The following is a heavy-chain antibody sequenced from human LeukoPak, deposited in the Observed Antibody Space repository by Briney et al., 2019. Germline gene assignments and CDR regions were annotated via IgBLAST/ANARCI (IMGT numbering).Heavy chain of an antibody. Sequence: PGGSLRLSCAASGFTFSDCYMSWIRQAPGKGLEWVSYISSSGSTIYYADSVKGRFTISRDNAKNSLYLQMNSLRAEDTAVYYCARDYRRVGIVVVPAALDYWGQGTLVTVSS. J-gene: IGHJ4*02. V-gene: IGHV3-11*04. CDR1: GFTFSDCY. D-gene: IGHD2-2*01. CDR2: ISSSGSTI. CDR3: ARDYRRVGIVVVPAALDY.